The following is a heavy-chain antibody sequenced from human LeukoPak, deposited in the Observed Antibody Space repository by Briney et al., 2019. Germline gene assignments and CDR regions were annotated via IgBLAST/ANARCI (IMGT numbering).Heavy chain of an antibody. D-gene: IGHD2-2*01. Sequence: GGSLRLSCAASGFTFSSYAMHWVRQAPGKGLEWVAVISYDGSNKYYADSVKGRFTISRDNSKNTLYLQMNSLRAEDTAVYYCARAGYCSSTSCSYYYYYYMDVWGKGTTVTVSS. CDR2: ISYDGSNK. V-gene: IGHV3-30-3*01. CDR1: GFTFSSYA. J-gene: IGHJ6*03. CDR3: ARAGYCSSTSCSYYYYYYMDV.